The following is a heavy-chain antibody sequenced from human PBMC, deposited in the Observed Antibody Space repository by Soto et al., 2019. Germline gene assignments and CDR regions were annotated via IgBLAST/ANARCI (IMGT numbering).Heavy chain of an antibody. J-gene: IGHJ6*02. Sequence: SETLSLTCTVSAGSISSGDYYWSWIRQPPGKGLEWIGYIYYSGSTYYNPSLKSRVTISVDTSKNQFSLKLSSVTAADTAVYYCARDRVLLWFGRSYYGMDVWGQGTTVTVSS. D-gene: IGHD3-10*01. CDR3: ARDRVLLWFGRSYYGMDV. CDR1: AGSISSGDYY. V-gene: IGHV4-30-4*01. CDR2: IYYSGST.